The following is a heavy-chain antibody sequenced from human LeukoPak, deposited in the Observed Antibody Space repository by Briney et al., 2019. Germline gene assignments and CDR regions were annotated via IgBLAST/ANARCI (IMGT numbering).Heavy chain of an antibody. D-gene: IGHD3-22*01. J-gene: IGHJ4*02. CDR2: INPNSGGT. Sequence: ASVKVSCKASGYTLTGYYMHWVRQAPGQGLEWMGWINPNSGGTNYAQKFQGRVTMTRDTSISTAYMELSSLRSEDTAVYYCARRADYYDSSGYYYLWDYWGQGTLVTVSS. CDR3: ARRADYYDSSGYYYLWDY. V-gene: IGHV1-2*02. CDR1: GYTLTGYY.